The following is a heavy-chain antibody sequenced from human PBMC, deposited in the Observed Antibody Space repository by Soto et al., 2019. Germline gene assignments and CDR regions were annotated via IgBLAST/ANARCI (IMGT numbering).Heavy chain of an antibody. V-gene: IGHV4-4*02. CDR3: ARDKAEGDYYYYYGMDV. D-gene: IGHD2-21*02. CDR1: GGSIISSNW. Sequence: PSETLSLTCAVSGGSIISSNWWSWVRQPPGKGLEWIGEIYHSGSTNYNPSLKSRVTISVDKSKNQFSLKLSSVTAADTAVYYCARDKAEGDYYYYYGMDVWGQGTTVTVSS. J-gene: IGHJ6*02. CDR2: IYHSGST.